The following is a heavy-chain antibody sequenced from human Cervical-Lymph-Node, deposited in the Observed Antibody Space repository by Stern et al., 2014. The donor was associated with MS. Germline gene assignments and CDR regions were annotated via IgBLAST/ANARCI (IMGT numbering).Heavy chain of an antibody. J-gene: IGHJ5*02. CDR3: ASSIFGLLNWFDP. Sequence: QVQLQESGPGLVKPSGTLSLTCAVSGDSIRSTKWWTWVRQPPGKGLEWIGQIYHSGTTNYNPSLKSRVTILVDKSKNQFSLKLSSVPAADTAVYYCASSIFGLLNWFDPWGQGTLVTVSS. D-gene: IGHD3/OR15-3a*01. CDR2: IYHSGTT. V-gene: IGHV4-4*02. CDR1: GDSIRSTKW.